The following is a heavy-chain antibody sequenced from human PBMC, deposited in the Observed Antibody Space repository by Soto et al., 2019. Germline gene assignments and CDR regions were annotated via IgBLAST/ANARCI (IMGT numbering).Heavy chain of an antibody. CDR3: ARDRAVAGRGDYFQH. J-gene: IGHJ1*01. CDR2: ISAYNGNT. CDR1: GYTFTSYG. D-gene: IGHD6-19*01. Sequence: ASVKVSCKASGYTFTSYGISWVRQAPGQGLEWMGWISAYNGNTNYAPKLQGRVTMTTDTSTSTAYMELRSLRSDDTAVYYCARDRAVAGRGDYFQHWGQGTLVTVSS. V-gene: IGHV1-18*04.